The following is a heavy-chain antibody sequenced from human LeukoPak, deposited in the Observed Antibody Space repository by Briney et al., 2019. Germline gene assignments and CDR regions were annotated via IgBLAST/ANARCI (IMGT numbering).Heavy chain of an antibody. CDR3: AKTAVAVSPDYNYFDP. V-gene: IGHV1-2*02. Sequence: ASVKVSCKASGYTFTLYYIHWVRQAPGRGLEWMGWIIPNSGATNYAQNFQGRVTMTRDTSIRTTYMELSSLIFDDTALYYCAKTAVAVSPDYNYFDPWGQGTLVTVSS. CDR2: IIPNSGAT. J-gene: IGHJ5*02. CDR1: GYTFTLYY. D-gene: IGHD2-15*01.